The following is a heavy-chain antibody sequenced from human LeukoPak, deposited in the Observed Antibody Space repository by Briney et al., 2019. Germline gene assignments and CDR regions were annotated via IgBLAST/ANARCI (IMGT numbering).Heavy chain of an antibody. CDR1: GFTFSSYG. Sequence: GRSLRLSCAASGFTFSSYGMHWVHQAPGKGLEWVAVIWYDRSNKYYADSVKGRFTISRDNSKNTLYLQMNSLRAEDTAVYYCARGDYDILTGSYDYWGQGTLVTVSS. CDR3: ARGDYDILTGSYDY. CDR2: IWYDRSNK. J-gene: IGHJ4*02. D-gene: IGHD3-9*01. V-gene: IGHV3-33*01.